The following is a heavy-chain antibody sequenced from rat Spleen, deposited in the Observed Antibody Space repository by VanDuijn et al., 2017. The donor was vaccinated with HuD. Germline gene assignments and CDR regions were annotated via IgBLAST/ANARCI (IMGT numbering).Heavy chain of an antibody. Sequence: QVQLKESGPGLVQPSQTLSLTCTVSGFSLSNYGVIWVRQPPGKGLEWMGVIWGNGNANYNSALKSRLSISRDTSKSQVFLKMNSLQTDDTGSYYGTTATEGPYVLDAWGQGASVTVSS. CDR1: GFSLSNYG. CDR2: IWGNGNA. J-gene: IGHJ4*01. CDR3: TTATEGPYVLDA. V-gene: IGHV2-13*01. D-gene: IGHD1-11*01.